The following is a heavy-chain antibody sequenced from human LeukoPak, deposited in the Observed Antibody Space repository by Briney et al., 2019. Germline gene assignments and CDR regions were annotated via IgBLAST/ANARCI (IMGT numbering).Heavy chain of an antibody. Sequence: GASVEVSCKASGYTFTSHHINWVRQAAGQGPEWMGWMNPDTGNTAYAQKFQARVTMTWDTSISTAYMELGSLRSEDTAVYYCARGRPTNLGGIYWGQGTLVTVSS. V-gene: IGHV1-8*01. CDR1: GYTFTSHH. CDR3: ARGRPTNLGGIY. CDR2: MNPDTGNT. J-gene: IGHJ4*02. D-gene: IGHD7-27*01.